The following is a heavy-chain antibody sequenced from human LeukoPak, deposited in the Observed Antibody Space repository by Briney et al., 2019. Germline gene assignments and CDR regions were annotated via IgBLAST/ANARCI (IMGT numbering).Heavy chain of an antibody. CDR1: GGSISSYY. V-gene: IGHV4-59*08. CDR2: IYYSGST. Sequence: SETLSLTCTVSGGSISSYYWSWIRQPPGKGPEWIGYIYYSGSTNYNPSLKSRVTISVDTSKNQFSLKLSSVTAADTAVYYCATMYIGSGWYGVDYWGQGTLVTVSS. D-gene: IGHD6-19*01. CDR3: ATMYIGSGWYGVDY. J-gene: IGHJ4*02.